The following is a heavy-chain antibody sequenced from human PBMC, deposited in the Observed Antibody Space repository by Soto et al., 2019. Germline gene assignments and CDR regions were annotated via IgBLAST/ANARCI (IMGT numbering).Heavy chain of an antibody. CDR1: GFTFSSYW. Sequence: GGSLRLSCAASGFTFSSYWMSWVRQAPGKGLEWVANIKQDGSEKYYVDSVKGRFTISRDNAKNSLYLQMNSLRAEDTAVYYCARGGIAVAGKSGILVFDYWGQGTLVTVSS. CDR2: IKQDGSEK. V-gene: IGHV3-7*05. CDR3: ARGGIAVAGKSGILVFDY. D-gene: IGHD6-19*01. J-gene: IGHJ4*02.